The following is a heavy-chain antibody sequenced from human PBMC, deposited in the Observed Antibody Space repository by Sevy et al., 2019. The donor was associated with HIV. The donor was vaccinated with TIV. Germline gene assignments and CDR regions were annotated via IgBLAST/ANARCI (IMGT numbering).Heavy chain of an antibody. Sequence: GGCLRLSCAASGFTFDDYAMHWVRQAPGKGLEWVSGISWNSGSIGYADSVKGRFTISRDNAKNSLYLQINSLRAEDTALYYCAQAEQLVMGDDAFDIWGQGTMVAVSS. CDR2: ISWNSGSI. J-gene: IGHJ3*02. CDR3: AQAEQLVMGDDAFDI. D-gene: IGHD6-13*01. V-gene: IGHV3-9*01. CDR1: GFTFDDYA.